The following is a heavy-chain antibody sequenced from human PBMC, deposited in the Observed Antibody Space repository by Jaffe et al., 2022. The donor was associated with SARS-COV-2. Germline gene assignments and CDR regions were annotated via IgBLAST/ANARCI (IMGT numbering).Heavy chain of an antibody. CDR3: ARGGLSNWFDP. V-gene: IGHV4-59*01. D-gene: IGHD3-22*01. CDR1: GGSISSYY. J-gene: IGHJ5*02. CDR2: IYYSGST. Sequence: QVQLQESGPGLVKPSETLSLTCTVSGGSISSYYWSWIRQPPGKGLEWIGYIYYSGSTNYNPSLKSRVTISVDTSKNQFSLKLSSVTAADTAVYYCARGGLSNWFDPWGQGTLVTVSS.